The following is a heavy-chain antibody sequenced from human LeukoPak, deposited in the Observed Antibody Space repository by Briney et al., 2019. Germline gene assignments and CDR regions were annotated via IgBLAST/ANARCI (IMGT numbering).Heavy chain of an antibody. J-gene: IGHJ4*02. CDR1: GFTFSDYY. Sequence: PGGSLRLSCAASGFTFSDYYMSWIRQAPGKGLEWVSYINSSGSTIYYADSVKGRFTISRDNAKNSLYLQMNSLRAEDTAVYYCARDQDLIASLDYWGQGTLVTVSS. V-gene: IGHV3-11*01. D-gene: IGHD2-21*01. CDR2: INSSGSTI. CDR3: ARDQDLIASLDY.